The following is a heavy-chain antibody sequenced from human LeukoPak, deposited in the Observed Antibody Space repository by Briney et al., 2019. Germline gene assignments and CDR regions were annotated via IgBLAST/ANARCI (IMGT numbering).Heavy chain of an antibody. CDR1: GCTFSSYA. CDR3: VRGQRYSYCRHYYYYYMDV. Sequence: SVKVSCKASGCTFSSYAISWVRQAPGQGLEWMGGIIPIFGTANYAQKFQGRFTITTDKSTSTAYMELRSLRSDDTAVYYFVRGQRYSYCRHYYYYYMDVWGKGTTVTISS. J-gene: IGHJ6*03. D-gene: IGHD5-18*01. V-gene: IGHV1-69*05. CDR2: IIPIFGTA.